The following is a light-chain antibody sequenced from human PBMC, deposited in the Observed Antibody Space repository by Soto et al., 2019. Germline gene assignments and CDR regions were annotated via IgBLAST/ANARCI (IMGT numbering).Light chain of an antibody. CDR3: AAWDDSLSGVV. CDR1: SSNLGSNY. CDR2: RNN. Sequence: QSVLTQPPSASGTPGQRVTISGSGSSSNLGSNYVYWYQQLPGTAPKLLIYRNNQRPSGVPDRFSGPKSGTSASLAISGLRSEDEADYYCAAWDDSLSGVVFGGGTMLTVL. V-gene: IGLV1-47*01. J-gene: IGLJ2*01.